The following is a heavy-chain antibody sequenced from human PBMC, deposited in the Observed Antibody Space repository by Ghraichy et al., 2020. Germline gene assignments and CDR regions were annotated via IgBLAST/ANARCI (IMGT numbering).Heavy chain of an antibody. CDR1: GDSISNSNYY. D-gene: IGHD1-26*01. CDR3: AREPRYGGSPYYIDY. Sequence: SQTLSLTCSVSGDSISNSNYYCGWIRQPPGKGLEWIGSIYYTGSTYYNPSLKSRVTISVDTSKNQFSLKLSSVTAADTAVYYCAREPRYGGSPYYIDYWGLGTLVTVSS. J-gene: IGHJ4*02. V-gene: IGHV4-39*02. CDR2: IYYTGST.